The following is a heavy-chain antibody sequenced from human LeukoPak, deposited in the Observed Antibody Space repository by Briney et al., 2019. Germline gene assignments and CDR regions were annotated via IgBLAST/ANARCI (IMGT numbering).Heavy chain of an antibody. CDR2: INPSGGST. CDR1: GYTFTSYY. CDR3: ARTATLLSITIFGVVKPHFDY. D-gene: IGHD3-3*01. J-gene: IGHJ4*02. Sequence: ASVKVSCKASGYTFTSYYMHWVRQAPGQGLEWMGIINPSGGSTGYAQKFQGRVTMTRDTSTSTVYMELSSLRFEDTAVYYCARTATLLSITIFGVVKPHFDYWGQGTLVTVSS. V-gene: IGHV1-46*01.